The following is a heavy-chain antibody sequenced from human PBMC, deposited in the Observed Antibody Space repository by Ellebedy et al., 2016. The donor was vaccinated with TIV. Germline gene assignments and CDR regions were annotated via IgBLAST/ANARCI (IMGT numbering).Heavy chain of an antibody. V-gene: IGHV1-46*01. D-gene: IGHD3-22*01. J-gene: IGHJ4*02. CDR2: INPTSGSS. CDR1: GYTFTSYF. CDR3: ARGDNYYFDSSGYYYSY. Sequence: ASVKVSCKASGYTFTSYFLYWVRQATGQGLEWMGIINPTSGSSNYAQKFQGRVTMTRDTSTSTVYMELSSLRSEDTAVYYFARGDNYYFDSSGYYYSYWGQGTLVTVSS.